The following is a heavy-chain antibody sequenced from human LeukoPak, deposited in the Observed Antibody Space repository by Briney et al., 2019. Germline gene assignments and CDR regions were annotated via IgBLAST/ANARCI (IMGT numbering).Heavy chain of an antibody. CDR3: ARSGRGDY. CDR1: GFTFGTYW. J-gene: IGHJ4*02. V-gene: IGHV3-7*05. Sequence: PGGSLRLSCAASGFTFGTYWMSWVRQAPGKGLEWVASIKRDGSDTYYVDSVKGRFTISRDNPKNSLYLQMNSLRAEDTAVYYCARSGRGDYWGQGTLVTVSS. D-gene: IGHD3-10*01. CDR2: IKRDGSDT.